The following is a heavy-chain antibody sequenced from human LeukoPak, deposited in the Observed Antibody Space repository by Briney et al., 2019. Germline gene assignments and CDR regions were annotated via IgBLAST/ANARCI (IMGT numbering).Heavy chain of an antibody. D-gene: IGHD5-18*01. V-gene: IGHV4-34*01. Sequence: SETLSLTCAVSGGSFSGYYWSWLRQPPGKGPEWVGEINHSGSTNYNPSLKSRVTISVDTSKNQFSLKLSSVTAADTAVYYCARLGVQLWTRGWFDPWGQGTLVTVSS. J-gene: IGHJ5*02. CDR1: GGSFSGYY. CDR3: ARLGVQLWTRGWFDP. CDR2: INHSGST.